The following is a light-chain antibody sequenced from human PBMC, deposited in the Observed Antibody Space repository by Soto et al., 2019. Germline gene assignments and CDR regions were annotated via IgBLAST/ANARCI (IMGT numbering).Light chain of an antibody. Sequence: DIAMTQSPPSLSASVGDRVTITCRASQSIDMHLNWYQQKPGKPPVLLIYGTSTLHSGVPSRFTGSGSGTQFALTISSLQPEDFATYFCQQSYAIFAFGPGTRVDVK. CDR3: QQSYAIFA. CDR2: GTS. V-gene: IGKV1-39*01. J-gene: IGKJ3*01. CDR1: QSIDMH.